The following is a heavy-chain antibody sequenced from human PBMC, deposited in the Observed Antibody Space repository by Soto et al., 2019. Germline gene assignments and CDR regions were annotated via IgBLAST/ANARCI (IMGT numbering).Heavy chain of an antibody. J-gene: IGHJ4*02. CDR1: GYTFPTYG. CDR3: AREFEGHSSSWPFDY. D-gene: IGHD6-13*01. Sequence: QVQLVQSGGEVKKPGASVRVSCRASGYTFPTYGIAWVRQAPGQGLEWMGWISVYNGFTHYAQKFRGRVTVTKETSTSTVHMELRSLSSDDTAVYYCAREFEGHSSSWPFDYWGQGTLVTVSA. CDR2: ISVYNGFT. V-gene: IGHV1-18*01.